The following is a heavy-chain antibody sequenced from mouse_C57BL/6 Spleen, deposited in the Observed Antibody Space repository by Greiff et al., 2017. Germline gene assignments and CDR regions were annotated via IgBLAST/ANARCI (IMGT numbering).Heavy chain of an antibody. D-gene: IGHD2-2*01. J-gene: IGHJ2*01. Sequence: EVKLVESGGGLVQPGGSMKLSCVASGFTFSNYWMNWVRQSPEEGLEWVAQIRLKSDNYATHYAESVKGRFTISRDDSKSSVYLQMNNLRAEDTGIYYCTGGLRGFDYWGQGTTLTVSS. V-gene: IGHV6-3*01. CDR2: IRLKSDNYAT. CDR1: GFTFSNYW. CDR3: TGGLRGFDY.